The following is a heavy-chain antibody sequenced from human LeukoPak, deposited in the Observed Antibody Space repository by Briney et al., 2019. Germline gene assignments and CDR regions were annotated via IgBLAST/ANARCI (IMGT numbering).Heavy chain of an antibody. CDR1: GFTFSSYG. CDR3: AKGSNGYNYVFDGFNV. CDR2: IRYDGTNK. V-gene: IGHV3-30*02. J-gene: IGHJ3*01. D-gene: IGHD5-18*01. Sequence: WESLTLSCAASGFTFSSYGMHWIRQAPGKGLEWMAFIRYDGTNKYCADPAKGRCTISRDNSKNTVYLQMSSLRAEDTAVYYCAKGSNGYNYVFDGFNVWGQGTMVTVSS.